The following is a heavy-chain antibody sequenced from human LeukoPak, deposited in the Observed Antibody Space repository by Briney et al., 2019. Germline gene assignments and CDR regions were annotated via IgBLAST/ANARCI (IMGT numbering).Heavy chain of an antibody. CDR2: IYYSGST. D-gene: IGHD5-18*01. J-gene: IGHJ6*02. Sequence: SETLSLTCTVSGGSISTFYWSWIRQPPGKGLEWIGYIYYSGSTNYNPSLKSRVTISVDTSKNQFSLKLSSVTAADTAVYYCARGGDTAKLYYYYYGMDVWGQGTAVTVSS. CDR3: ARGGDTAKLYYYYYGMDV. V-gene: IGHV4-59*01. CDR1: GGSISTFY.